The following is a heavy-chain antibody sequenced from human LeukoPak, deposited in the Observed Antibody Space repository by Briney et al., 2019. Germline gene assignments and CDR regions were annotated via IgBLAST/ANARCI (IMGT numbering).Heavy chain of an antibody. D-gene: IGHD2-2*02. Sequence: GGSLRLSCAASGFTFSSYAMHWVRQAPGKGLEWVAVISYDGSNKYYADSVKGRFTISRDNSKNTLYLQMNSLRAEDTAVYYCARDPNSSSQLLLYPGYWGQGTLVTVSS. J-gene: IGHJ4*02. CDR3: ARDPNSSSQLLLYPGY. V-gene: IGHV3-30-3*01. CDR2: ISYDGSNK. CDR1: GFTFSSYA.